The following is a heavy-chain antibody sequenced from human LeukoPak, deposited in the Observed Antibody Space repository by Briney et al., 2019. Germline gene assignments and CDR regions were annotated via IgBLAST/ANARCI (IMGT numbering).Heavy chain of an antibody. CDR1: GFTFDDYA. V-gene: IGHV3-9*01. CDR2: ICWNSGSI. Sequence: GRSLRLSCAASGFTFDDYAMHWVRQAPGKGLEWVSGICWNSGSIGYADSVKGRFTISRDNAKNSLYLQMNSLRAEDTALYYGPKGEGSSASGWIDYWGQGTLVTVSS. CDR3: PKGEGSSASGWIDY. D-gene: IGHD6-6*01. J-gene: IGHJ4*02.